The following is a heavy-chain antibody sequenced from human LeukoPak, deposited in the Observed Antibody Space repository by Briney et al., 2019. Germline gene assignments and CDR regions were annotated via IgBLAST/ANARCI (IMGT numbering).Heavy chain of an antibody. V-gene: IGHV4-59*01. CDR2: IYYSGST. CDR1: GGPISSYY. CDR3: ARRVGDKDYFDY. Sequence: SETLSLTCTVSGGPISSYYWSWIRQPPGKGLEWIAYIYYSGSTNYNPSLKSRVTISVDTSKNQFSLKLSSVTAADTAVYYCARRVGDKDYFDYWGQGTLVTVSS. D-gene: IGHD1-26*01. J-gene: IGHJ4*02.